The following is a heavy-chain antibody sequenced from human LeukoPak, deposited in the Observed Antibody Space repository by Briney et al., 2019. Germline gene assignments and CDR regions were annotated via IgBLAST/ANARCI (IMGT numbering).Heavy chain of an antibody. CDR2: INPNSGGT. V-gene: IGHV1-2*02. Sequence: GASVKVSCKASGYTFTGYYMHWVRQAPGQGLEWMGWINPNSGGTNYAQKFQGRVAMTRDTSNSTAYMELSRLRSDDTAVYYCAGSNHYYDSSGYPYAFDIWGQGTMVTVSS. J-gene: IGHJ3*02. CDR1: GYTFTGYY. D-gene: IGHD3-22*01. CDR3: AGSNHYYDSSGYPYAFDI.